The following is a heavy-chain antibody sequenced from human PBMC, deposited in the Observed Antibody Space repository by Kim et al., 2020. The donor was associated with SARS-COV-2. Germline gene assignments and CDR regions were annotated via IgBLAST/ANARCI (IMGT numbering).Heavy chain of an antibody. CDR3: AKDDNVLRFLEWLERSPKGGAFDI. Sequence: GGSLRLSCAASGFTFSSYGMHWVRQAPGKGLEWVAVISYDGSNKYYADSVKGRFTISRDNSKNTLYLQMNSLRAEDTAVYYCAKDDNVLRFLEWLERSPKGGAFDIWGQGTMVTVSS. CDR2: ISYDGSNK. CDR1: GFTFSSYG. J-gene: IGHJ3*02. V-gene: IGHV3-30*18. D-gene: IGHD3-3*01.